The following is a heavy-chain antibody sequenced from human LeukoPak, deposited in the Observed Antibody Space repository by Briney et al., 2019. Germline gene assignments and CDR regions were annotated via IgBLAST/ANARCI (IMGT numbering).Heavy chain of an antibody. CDR1: GFTFDDYA. CDR3: AKVRPPVDTARVFDY. Sequence: PGRSLRLSCAASGFTFDDYAMHWVRQAPGKGLEWVSGISWNSGSIGYADSVKGRFTISRDNAKNSLYLQMNSLRAEDTALYYFAKVRPPVDTARVFDYWAREPWSPSPQ. CDR2: ISWNSGSI. J-gene: IGHJ4*02. V-gene: IGHV3-9*01. D-gene: IGHD5-18*01.